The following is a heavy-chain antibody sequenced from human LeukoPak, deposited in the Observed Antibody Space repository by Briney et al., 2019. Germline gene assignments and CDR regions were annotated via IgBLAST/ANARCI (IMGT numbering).Heavy chain of an antibody. J-gene: IGHJ4*02. V-gene: IGHV4-59*12. Sequence: PSETLSLTCTVSGGSISSYYWSWIRQPPGKGLEWIGYIYYSGSTYYNPSLKSRVTISVDTSKNQFSLKLSSVTAADTAVYYCARVSLDCTNGVCYSDPYYFDYWGQGTLVTVSS. D-gene: IGHD2-8*01. CDR3: ARVSLDCTNGVCYSDPYYFDY. CDR2: IYYSGST. CDR1: GGSISSYY.